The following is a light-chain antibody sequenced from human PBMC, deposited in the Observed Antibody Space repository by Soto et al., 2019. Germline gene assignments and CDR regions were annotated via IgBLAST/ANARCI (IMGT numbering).Light chain of an antibody. CDR3: TSYTTTNTPYV. J-gene: IGLJ1*01. Sequence: QSALTQPASVSGSPGQSITISCTGTSSDVGGYNYVSWYQVHPGRAPKLIISEVTVRPSGVSHRFSGSKSGNSASLTISGLQPEDEADYYCTSYTTTNTPYVFGSGTKVTVL. CDR1: SSDVGGYNY. V-gene: IGLV2-14*01. CDR2: EVT.